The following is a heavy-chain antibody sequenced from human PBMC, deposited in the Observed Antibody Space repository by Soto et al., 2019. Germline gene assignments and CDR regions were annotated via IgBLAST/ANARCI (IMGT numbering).Heavy chain of an antibody. CDR2: VSGSGAVT. CDR1: GFTPNIFA. V-gene: IGHV3-23*01. J-gene: IGHJ4*01. D-gene: IGHD3-22*01. CDR3: VMADSSGYYYEKH. Sequence: EVQLLESGGGLVQPGGSLRLSCAASGFTPNIFAMSWVRQAPGKGLEWVSAVSGSGAVTYYTDSVRGRFTISRDNSRSTLYLQMSSLRAEDTAVYYCVMADSSGYYYEKHWGHGTLVTVSS.